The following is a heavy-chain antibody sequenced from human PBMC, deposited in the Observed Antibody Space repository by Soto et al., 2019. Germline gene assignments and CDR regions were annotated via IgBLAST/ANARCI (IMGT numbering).Heavy chain of an antibody. D-gene: IGHD2-21*02. J-gene: IGHJ6*02. CDR3: ARAYCGGDSMNYYYYGMDF. V-gene: IGHV4-59*01. CDR2: IYYSGST. CDR1: VGSISSYY. Sequence: SETLSLTCTVSVGSISSYYWSWIRQPPGKGLEWIGYIYYSGSTNYNPSLKSRVTISVDTSKNQFSLKLSSVTAADTAVYYCARAYCGGDSMNYYYYGMDFWGQGTTVTVS.